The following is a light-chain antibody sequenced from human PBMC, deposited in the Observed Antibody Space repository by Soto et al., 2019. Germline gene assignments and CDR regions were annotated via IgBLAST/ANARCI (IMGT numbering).Light chain of an antibody. V-gene: IGLV1-40*01. Sequence: QPVLTQPPSVSGAPGQRVTISCTGSSSHIGAGYDVHWYQQLPGTAPKLLIYGNSNRPSGVPDRFSGSKSGTSASLAITGLQAEDEADYYCPSSDSSLSGNVFGTGTKLTVL. J-gene: IGLJ1*01. CDR2: GNS. CDR1: SSHIGAGYD. CDR3: PSSDSSLSGNV.